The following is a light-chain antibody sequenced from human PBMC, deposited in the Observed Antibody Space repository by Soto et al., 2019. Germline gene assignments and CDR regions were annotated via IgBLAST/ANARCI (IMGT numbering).Light chain of an antibody. CDR1: SSNIGNNA. J-gene: IGLJ3*02. Sequence: QSVLTQPPSVSEAPRQRVTISCSGSSSNIGNNAVNWYQLVPGKAPKLLIYYNDFRPSGVSDRFSGSKSGTSASLAISGLQSEDEADYYCAAWDDSLNGWVFGGGTKVTVL. V-gene: IGLV1-36*01. CDR2: YND. CDR3: AAWDDSLNGWV.